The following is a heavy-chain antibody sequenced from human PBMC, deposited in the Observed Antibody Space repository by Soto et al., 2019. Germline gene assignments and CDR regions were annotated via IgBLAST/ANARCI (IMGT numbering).Heavy chain of an antibody. D-gene: IGHD6-13*01. J-gene: IGHJ4*02. CDR2: TYYSAGT. V-gene: IGHV4-39*01. CDR3: ARHASRGYSSSWYFED. CDR1: GGSVSSSSYY. Sequence: QLQLQESGPGLVKPSETLSLTCNVSGGSVSSSSYYWGWIRQAPGKGLEWIVSTYYSAGTYYNPSLKSRITSSMDASKNQFSLTVTSVTAAYTAIYYCARHASRGYSSSWYFEDWGQGTPVTVSS.